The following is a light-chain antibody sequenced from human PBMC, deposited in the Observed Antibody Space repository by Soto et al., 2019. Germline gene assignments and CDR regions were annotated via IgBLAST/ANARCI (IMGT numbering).Light chain of an antibody. J-gene: IGKJ4*01. CDR2: DAS. CDR3: QQRSNWLT. Sequence: EIVVTQSPATLSLSPGERATLSCRASQSVSSYLAWYQQKPGQAPRLLIYDASNRATGIPARFSGSGSGTNFTLTISSLEPEDFAVYYCQQRSNWLTFGGGTKGDIK. V-gene: IGKV3-11*01. CDR1: QSVSSY.